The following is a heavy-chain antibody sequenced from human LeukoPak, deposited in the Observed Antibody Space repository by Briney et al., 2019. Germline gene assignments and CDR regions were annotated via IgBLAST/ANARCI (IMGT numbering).Heavy chain of an antibody. CDR1: GFSFTSDS. D-gene: IGHD7-27*01. CDR3: ARESYWGSSGKGFDL. V-gene: IGHV3-48*02. J-gene: IGHJ4*02. CDR2: ISRDSSNI. Sequence: GGSLRLSCAASGFSFTSDSINWVRQAPRKGLERVSYISRDSSNIYYADSVKGRFTISRDNAKNSLYLQTNSLRDDDPGVYYCARESYWGSSGKGFDLWGPGPLVTVSS.